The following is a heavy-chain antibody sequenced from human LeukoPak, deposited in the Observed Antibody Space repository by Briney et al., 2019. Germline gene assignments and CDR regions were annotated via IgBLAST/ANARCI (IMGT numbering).Heavy chain of an antibody. V-gene: IGHV4-59*01. D-gene: IGHD4-17*01. CDR3: AREDYGDSGFDY. CDR1: GGSISSYY. Sequence: KPSETLSLTCTVSGGSISSYYWSWIRQPPGKGLEWIGYIYYSGSTNYNPSLKSRVTISVDTSKNQFSLKLSSVTAADTAVYYCAREDYGDSGFDYWGQGTLVTVSS. CDR2: IYYSGST. J-gene: IGHJ4*02.